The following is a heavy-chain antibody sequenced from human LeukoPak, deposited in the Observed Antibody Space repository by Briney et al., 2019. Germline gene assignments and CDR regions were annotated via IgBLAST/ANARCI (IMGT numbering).Heavy chain of an antibody. J-gene: IGHJ4*02. CDR3: ARDRYYYGSGSYYFLEDY. V-gene: IGHV1-18*04. CDR1: GYTFTSYG. CDR2: ISAYNGNT. D-gene: IGHD3-10*01. Sequence: ASVKVSCKASGYTFTSYGISWVRQAPGQGLERMGWISAYNGNTNYAQKLQGRVTMTTDTSTCTAYMELRSLRSDDTAVYYCARDRYYYGSGSYYFLEDYWGQGTLVTVSS.